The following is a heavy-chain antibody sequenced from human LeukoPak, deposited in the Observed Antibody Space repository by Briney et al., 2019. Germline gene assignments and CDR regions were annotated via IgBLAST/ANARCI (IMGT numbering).Heavy chain of an antibody. V-gene: IGHV4-31*03. Sequence: SETLSLTCTVSGGSISSGGYYWSRVRQHPGKGLEWIGYIYYSGSTYYNPSLKSRVTISVDTSKNQFSLKLSSVTAADTAVYYCASSSGRNYDFWSGYPYFDYWGQGTLVTVSS. J-gene: IGHJ4*02. CDR2: IYYSGST. D-gene: IGHD3-3*01. CDR1: GGSISSGGYY. CDR3: ASSSGRNYDFWSGYPYFDY.